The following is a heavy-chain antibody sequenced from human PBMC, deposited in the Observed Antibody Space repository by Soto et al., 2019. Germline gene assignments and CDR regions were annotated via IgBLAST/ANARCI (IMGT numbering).Heavy chain of an antibody. CDR1: GFSLSSRGGG. CDR2: IYWNDER. J-gene: IGHJ5*02. Sequence: QITLKESGPTQVKPTQTLTLSCTFSGFSLSSRGGGVGWIRQPPGKALEWLALIYWNDERRYSPSLTDRLIITKDTSKNQVLLTMTNMDPVDTATYYCAQRVPYFDSNGYAALRIDWFDPWGQGIPVTVSS. V-gene: IGHV2-5*01. D-gene: IGHD2-8*01. CDR3: AQRVPYFDSNGYAALRIDWFDP.